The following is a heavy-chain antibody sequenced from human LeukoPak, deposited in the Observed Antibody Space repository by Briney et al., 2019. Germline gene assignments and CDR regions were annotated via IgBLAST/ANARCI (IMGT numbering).Heavy chain of an antibody. Sequence: PSETLSLTCAVYGGSFSVYYWSWIRQPPGKGLEWIGYIYYSGSTYYNPSLKSRVTISVDTSKNQFSLKLSSVTAADTAVYYCARDLAGGGLDYWGQGTLVTVSS. CDR1: GGSFSVYY. D-gene: IGHD3-16*01. V-gene: IGHV4-34*09. J-gene: IGHJ4*02. CDR2: IYYSGST. CDR3: ARDLAGGGLDY.